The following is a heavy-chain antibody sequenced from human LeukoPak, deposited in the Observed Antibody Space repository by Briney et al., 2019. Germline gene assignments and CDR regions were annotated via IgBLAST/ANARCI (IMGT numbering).Heavy chain of an antibody. CDR3: AREKDTVFDY. D-gene: IGHD4-17*01. CDR2: IYSGGST. Sequence: LGGSLRLSCAASGFTVSSNYMSWVSQAPGKGLEWVSVIYSGGSTYYADSVKGRFTISRDNSKNTLYLQMNSLRAEDTAVYYCAREKDTVFDYWGQGTLVTVSS. J-gene: IGHJ4*02. V-gene: IGHV3-66*02. CDR1: GFTVSSNY.